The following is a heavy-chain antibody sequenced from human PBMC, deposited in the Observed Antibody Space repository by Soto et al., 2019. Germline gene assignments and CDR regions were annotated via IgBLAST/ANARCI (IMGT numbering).Heavy chain of an antibody. CDR2: INPNSGGT. D-gene: IGHD3-10*01. CDR3: ARGGSEYYYYYYGMDV. V-gene: IGHV1-2*04. CDR1: GYTFTGYY. Sequence: ASVKVSCKASGYTFTGYYMHWVRQAPGQGLEWMGWINPNSGGTNYAQKFQGWVTMTRDTSISTAYMELSRLRSDDTAVYYCARGGSEYYYYYYGMDVWGQGTTVTVS. J-gene: IGHJ6*02.